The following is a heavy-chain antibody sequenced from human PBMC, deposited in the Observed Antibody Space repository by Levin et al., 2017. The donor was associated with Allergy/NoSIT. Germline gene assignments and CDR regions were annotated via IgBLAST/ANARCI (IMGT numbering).Heavy chain of an antibody. V-gene: IGHV3-74*01. CDR1: GFTFSSYW. J-gene: IGHJ3*02. D-gene: IGHD3-10*01. CDR2: INSDGSST. Sequence: LSLTCAASGFTFSSYWMHWVRQAPGKGLVWVSRINSDGSSTSYADSVKGRFTISRDNAKNTLYLQMNSLRAEDTAVYYCARVAPMVRGPRGAFDIWGQGTMVTVSS. CDR3: ARVAPMVRGPRGAFDI.